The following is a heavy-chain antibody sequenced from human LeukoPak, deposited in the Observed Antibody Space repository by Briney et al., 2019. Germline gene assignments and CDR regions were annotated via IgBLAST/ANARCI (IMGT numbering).Heavy chain of an antibody. V-gene: IGHV4-39*01. CDR1: GGSINSNTYY. J-gene: IGHJ4*02. CDR2: VYSSGST. D-gene: IGHD3-10*01. CDR3: ARRSRSGFFDY. Sequence: SETLSLTCAVSGGSINSNTYYWGGIRQPPGKGLEWIGSVYSSGSTYYNPSLKSRVAISVDTSKNQFSLRLSSVTAPDTAVYYCARRSRSGFFDYWGQGTLVTVSS.